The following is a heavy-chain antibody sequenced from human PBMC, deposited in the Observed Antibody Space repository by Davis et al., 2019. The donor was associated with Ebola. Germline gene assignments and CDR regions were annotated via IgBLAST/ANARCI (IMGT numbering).Heavy chain of an antibody. CDR2: IIPIFGTA. Sequence: SVKVSCKASGGTFSSYAISWVRQAPGQGLEWMGGIIPIFGTANYAQKFQGRVTITADESTSTAYMELSSLRSEDTAVYYCARDSTFDFWSGSTGHYYGMDVWGQGTTVTVSS. CDR1: GGTFSSYA. D-gene: IGHD3-3*01. V-gene: IGHV1-69*13. CDR3: ARDSTFDFWSGSTGHYYGMDV. J-gene: IGHJ6*02.